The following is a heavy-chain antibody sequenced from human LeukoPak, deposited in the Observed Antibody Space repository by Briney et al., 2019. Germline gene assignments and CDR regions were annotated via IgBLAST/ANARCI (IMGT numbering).Heavy chain of an antibody. V-gene: IGHV1-69*04. Sequence: GASVTVSCKASGGTFSSYAISWVRQAPGQGLEWMGRIIPILGIANYAQKFQGRVTITADKSTSTAYMELSSLRSEDTAVYYCARDRPSIVVVINAFDIWGQGTMVTVSS. CDR2: IIPILGIA. CDR1: GGTFSSYA. CDR3: ARDRPSIVVVINAFDI. J-gene: IGHJ3*02. D-gene: IGHD3-22*01.